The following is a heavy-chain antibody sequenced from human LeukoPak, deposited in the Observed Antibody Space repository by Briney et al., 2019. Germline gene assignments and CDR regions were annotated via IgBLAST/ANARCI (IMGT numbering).Heavy chain of an antibody. D-gene: IGHD5-24*01. CDR3: ARVVGWLQPFDY. Sequence: TSETLSLTCTVSGGSISSYYWSWIRQPPGKGLEWIGYIYYSGSTNYNPSLKSRVTISVDTSKNQFSLKLSSVTAADTAVYYCARVVGWLQPFDYWGQGTLVTVSS. CDR2: IYYSGST. V-gene: IGHV4-59*01. CDR1: GGSISSYY. J-gene: IGHJ4*02.